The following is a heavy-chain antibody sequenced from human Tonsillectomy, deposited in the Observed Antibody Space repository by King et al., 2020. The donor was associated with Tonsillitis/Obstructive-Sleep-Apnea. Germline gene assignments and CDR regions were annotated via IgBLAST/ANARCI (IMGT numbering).Heavy chain of an antibody. CDR3: AKDGESGSSGWSFDY. Sequence: DVQLVEPGGGLVQPGRSLRLSCAASGFTFDDYGMHWVRQAPGKGLEWVSGISWNSGNIGYADSVKGRFTISRDNAKNSLYLQMNSLRAEDTALYYCAKDGESGSSGWSFDYWGQGTLVTVSS. CDR1: GFTFDDYG. J-gene: IGHJ4*02. D-gene: IGHD6-19*01. CDR2: ISWNSGNI. V-gene: IGHV3-9*01.